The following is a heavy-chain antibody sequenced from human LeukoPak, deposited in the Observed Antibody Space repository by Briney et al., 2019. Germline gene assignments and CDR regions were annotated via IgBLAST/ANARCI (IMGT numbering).Heavy chain of an antibody. CDR1: GFTFSDYY. Sequence: TGGSLRLSCAASGFTFSDYYMSWIRQAPGKGLEWVSYISSSSSYTNYADSVKGRFTISRDNAKNSLYLQMNSLRAEDTAVYYCANLWGYYKADFQHWGQGTLVTVSS. CDR3: ANLWGYYKADFQH. D-gene: IGHD3-9*01. V-gene: IGHV3-11*03. CDR2: ISSSSSYT. J-gene: IGHJ1*01.